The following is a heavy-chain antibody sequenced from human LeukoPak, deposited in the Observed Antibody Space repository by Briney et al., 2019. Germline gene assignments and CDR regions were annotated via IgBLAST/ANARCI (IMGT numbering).Heavy chain of an antibody. V-gene: IGHV4-34*01. CDR2: INHSGST. Sequence: PSETLSLTCAVYGGSFSGYYWSWIRQPPGKGLEWIGEINHSGSTNYNPSLKSRVTISVDTSKNQFSLKLTSVTAADTALYYCARGPDVTYCDGDCYYDYWGQGTLVTVSS. CDR3: ARGPDVTYCDGDCYYDY. J-gene: IGHJ4*02. CDR1: GGSFSGYY. D-gene: IGHD2-21*02.